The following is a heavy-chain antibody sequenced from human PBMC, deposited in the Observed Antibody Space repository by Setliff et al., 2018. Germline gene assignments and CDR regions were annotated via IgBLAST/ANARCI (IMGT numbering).Heavy chain of an antibody. V-gene: IGHV4-59*01. CDR1: GDSMSFSY. D-gene: IGHD3-10*01. J-gene: IGHJ4*02. CDR3: AKGRGEMDS. CDR2: IYYSGST. Sequence: SETLSLTCSVSGDSMSFSYWSWVRQPPGKGLEWIGYIYYSGSTDSHPSLKSRVSISIDASKNQFSLNVRSVTAADTAIYYCAKGRGEMDSWGQGILVTVSS.